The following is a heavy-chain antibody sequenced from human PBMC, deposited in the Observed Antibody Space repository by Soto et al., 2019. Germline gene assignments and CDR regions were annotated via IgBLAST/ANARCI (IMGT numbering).Heavy chain of an antibody. CDR3: PRAGLIGTPPDY. D-gene: IGHD1-7*01. CDR2: IFPGGADT. Sequence: PGESLKISCQGSGYDFGAYWIGWVRQMPGKGLEWMGIIFPGGADTRYRPSFQGQVTISADRSINTAYLQWSSLKASDTAMYLCPRAGLIGTPPDYWGQGTQVTVSS. CDR1: GYDFGAYW. J-gene: IGHJ4*02. V-gene: IGHV5-51*01.